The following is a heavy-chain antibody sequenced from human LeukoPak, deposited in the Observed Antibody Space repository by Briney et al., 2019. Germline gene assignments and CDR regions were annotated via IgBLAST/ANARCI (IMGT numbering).Heavy chain of an antibody. D-gene: IGHD3-9*01. CDR2: ISYDGSNK. V-gene: IGHV3-30*03. Sequence: PGGSLRLSCAASGFTFSSYGMHWVRQAPGKGLEWVAVISYDGSNKYYADSVKGRFTISRDNSKNTLYLQMNSLRAEDTAVYYCARDRYEYYDILTGYPEYGMDVWGQGTTVTVSS. J-gene: IGHJ6*02. CDR3: ARDRYEYYDILTGYPEYGMDV. CDR1: GFTFSSYG.